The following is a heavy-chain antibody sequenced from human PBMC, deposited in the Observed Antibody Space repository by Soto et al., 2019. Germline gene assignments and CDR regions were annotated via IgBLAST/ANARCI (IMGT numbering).Heavy chain of an antibody. V-gene: IGHV1-46*01. D-gene: IGHD3-3*01. CDR1: GYSFFSYY. Sequence: ASVKVSCKASGYSFFSYYIHWVRQAPGQGLEWMGRFLASGGNTDYAQRFRGRISMTRDTSTTNTVSLELTSLTSDDTAVYYCARGGATLFGVIDSWGQGTRVTVSS. CDR2: FLASGGNT. CDR3: ARGGATLFGVIDS. J-gene: IGHJ4*02.